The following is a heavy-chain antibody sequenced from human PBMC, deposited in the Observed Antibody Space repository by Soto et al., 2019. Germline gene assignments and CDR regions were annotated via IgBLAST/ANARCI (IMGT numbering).Heavy chain of an antibody. Sequence: ASVKVSCKASGYTFASYGISWVRQAPGQGLEWMGWISAYNGNTNYAQKLQGRVTMTTDTSTSTAYMELRSLRSDDTAVYYCARDHLVYCSSTSCYQSGIGYYYYYGMDVWGQGTTVTVSS. J-gene: IGHJ6*02. CDR3: ARDHLVYCSSTSCYQSGIGYYYYYGMDV. CDR2: ISAYNGNT. CDR1: GYTFASYG. D-gene: IGHD2-2*01. V-gene: IGHV1-18*01.